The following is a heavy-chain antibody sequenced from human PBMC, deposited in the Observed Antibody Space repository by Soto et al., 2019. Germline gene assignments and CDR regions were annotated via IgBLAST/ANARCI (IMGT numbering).Heavy chain of an antibody. Sequence: QVQLVQSGAEVKKPGASVKVSCKASGYTFTSYAMHWVRQAPGQRLEWMGWINAGNGNTKYSQKFQGRVTITRDTSASTAYMELSSLRSEDTAVYYCAREESSYYDFWSGYKRGSYDAFDIWGQGTMVTVSS. CDR1: GYTFTSYA. V-gene: IGHV1-3*01. J-gene: IGHJ3*02. CDR3: AREESSYYDFWSGYKRGSYDAFDI. CDR2: INAGNGNT. D-gene: IGHD3-3*01.